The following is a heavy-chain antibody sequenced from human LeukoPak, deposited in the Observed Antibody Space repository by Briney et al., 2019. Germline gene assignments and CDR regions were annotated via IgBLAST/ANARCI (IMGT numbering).Heavy chain of an antibody. CDR1: GYTLTELS. Sequence: ASVKVSCKVSGYTLTELSMHWVRQAPGQGLEWMGRINPNSGGTNYAQKFQGRVTMTRDTSISTAYMELSRLRSDDTAVYYCARVIIVGATSFDYWGQGTLVTVSS. CDR2: INPNSGGT. D-gene: IGHD1-26*01. CDR3: ARVIIVGATSFDY. V-gene: IGHV1-2*06. J-gene: IGHJ4*02.